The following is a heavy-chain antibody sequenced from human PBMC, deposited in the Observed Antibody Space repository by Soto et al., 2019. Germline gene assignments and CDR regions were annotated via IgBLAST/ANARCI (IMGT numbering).Heavy chain of an antibody. J-gene: IGHJ6*02. D-gene: IGHD6-25*01. CDR3: GCSGYYSYYGMDV. V-gene: IGHV1-69*02. CDR2: IIPIRGIA. Sequence: QVQLVQSGAEVKKPGSSVKVSCKASGGTFSSYTISWVRQAPGQGLEWMGRIIPIRGIANYAQKFQGRVTITADKSTSTAYMELSSLRSEDTAVYYCGCSGYYSYYGMDVWGQGTTVTVSS. CDR1: GGTFSSYT.